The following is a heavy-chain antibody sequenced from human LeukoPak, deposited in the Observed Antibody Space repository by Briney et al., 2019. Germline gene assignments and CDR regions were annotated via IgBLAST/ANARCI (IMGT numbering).Heavy chain of an antibody. CDR3: ARSSGYTYGSDY. CDR1: GVSISSYY. J-gene: IGHJ4*02. Sequence: SETLSLTCSVSGVSISSYYWSWIRQPPGRGLEWVGYIYFSGSINYNPSLKSRVTISADTSKNQLSLKLSPVTAADTAVYYCARSSGYTYGSDYWGQGTLVTASS. V-gene: IGHV4-59*08. D-gene: IGHD5-18*01. CDR2: IYFSGSI.